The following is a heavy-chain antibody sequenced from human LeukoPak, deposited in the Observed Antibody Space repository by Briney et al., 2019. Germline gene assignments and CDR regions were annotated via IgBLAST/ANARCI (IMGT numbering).Heavy chain of an antibody. CDR3: ARGTGIAAAGTIDP. CDR1: GGSFSGYY. J-gene: IGHJ5*02. Sequence: SETLSLTCAVYGGSFSGYYWSWIRQPPGKGLEWIGEINHSGSTNYNPSLKSRVTISVDTSKSQFSLKLSSVTAADTAVYYCARGTGIAAAGTIDPWGQGTLVTVSS. V-gene: IGHV4-34*01. CDR2: INHSGST. D-gene: IGHD6-13*01.